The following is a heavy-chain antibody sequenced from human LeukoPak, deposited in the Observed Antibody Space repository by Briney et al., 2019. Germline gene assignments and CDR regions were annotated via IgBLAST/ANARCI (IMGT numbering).Heavy chain of an antibody. CDR2: IYTSGST. J-gene: IGHJ4*02. Sequence: SETLSLTCTVSGGSISSYYWSWIRQPPGKGLEWIGYIYTSGSTNYNPSLKSRVTISVDTPKNQFSLKLSSVTAADTAVYYCARLYGDYLDYWGQGTLVTVSS. D-gene: IGHD4-17*01. CDR1: GGSISSYY. V-gene: IGHV4-4*09. CDR3: ARLYGDYLDY.